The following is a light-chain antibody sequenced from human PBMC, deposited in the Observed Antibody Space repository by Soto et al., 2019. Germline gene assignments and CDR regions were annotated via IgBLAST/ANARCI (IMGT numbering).Light chain of an antibody. CDR1: PSVTNY. Sequence: PGERATLSCRASPSVTNYLAWYQQKPGQPPRLLIYGAFNRAAGIPARFSGSGSGTDFTLTISSLEPEDSAVYYCQQRNIWPPVTFGQGTRLET. CDR3: QQRNIWPPVT. V-gene: IGKV3-11*01. J-gene: IGKJ5*01. CDR2: GAF.